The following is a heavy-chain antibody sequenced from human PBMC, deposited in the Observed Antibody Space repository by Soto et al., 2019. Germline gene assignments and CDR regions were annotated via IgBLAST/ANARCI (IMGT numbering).Heavy chain of an antibody. J-gene: IGHJ5*02. D-gene: IGHD3-22*01. V-gene: IGHV4-38-2*01. CDR2: IYHGGST. CDR1: ACSISNRGC. CDR3: ARVGPWVPYYYDSSPYTFEHWFDP. Sequence: FVMLCLTWALAACSISNRGCLVWIRQHPGKGLEWIGSIYHGGSTYYNPSLNSRVTLSIDMTNNHVSPILNSVTAADTAVYYCARVGPWVPYYYDSSPYTFEHWFDPWGQGTLGNVAS.